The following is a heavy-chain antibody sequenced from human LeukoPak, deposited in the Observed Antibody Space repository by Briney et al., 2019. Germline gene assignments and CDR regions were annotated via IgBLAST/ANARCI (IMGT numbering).Heavy chain of an antibody. Sequence: PGGSLRLSCRASGFTFSTYVMSWVRQAPGKGLEWVSSITGSGDITYYVDSVKGRFTISRDNSENMLFLQMSSLRAEDTAIYFCAKDRRTIAATGTFFWGQGTLVTVSS. CDR2: ITGSGDIT. CDR3: AKDRRTIAATGTFF. D-gene: IGHD6-13*01. J-gene: IGHJ4*02. V-gene: IGHV3-23*01. CDR1: GFTFSTYV.